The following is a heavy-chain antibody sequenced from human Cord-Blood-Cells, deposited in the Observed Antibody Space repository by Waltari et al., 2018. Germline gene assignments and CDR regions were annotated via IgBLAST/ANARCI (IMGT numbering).Heavy chain of an antibody. D-gene: IGHD7-27*01. CDR2: FFPGDSGP. V-gene: IGHV5-51*01. Sequence: EVQLVQSGAEVKKPGESLKISCKGSGYSFTSYWIGWVRQMPGKGLEGLGTFFPGDSGPRYSPSFQGQVTNAADKSISTSYLQWSSLKASYTAMYYCARQGGNWDDAVDIWGQGTMVTVSS. J-gene: IGHJ3*02. CDR3: ARQGGNWDDAVDI. CDR1: GYSFTSYW.